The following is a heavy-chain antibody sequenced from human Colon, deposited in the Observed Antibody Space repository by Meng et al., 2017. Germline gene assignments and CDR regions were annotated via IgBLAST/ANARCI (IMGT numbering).Heavy chain of an antibody. Sequence: LKPHESGSRLVHPSPARSFNVPLTGHSVTTTLSSWSWIRQSPGKGLEWIGNIYDNGYTYYRPSLRSPVTISVGRANNQCSLNLNALRAADTAVYFCARGYRGSTSFAYWGQGSLVTVSS. CDR1: GHSVTTTLSS. V-gene: IGHV4-30-2*06. D-gene: IGHD3-16*01. J-gene: IGHJ4*02. CDR2: IYDNGYT. CDR3: ARGYRGSTSFAY.